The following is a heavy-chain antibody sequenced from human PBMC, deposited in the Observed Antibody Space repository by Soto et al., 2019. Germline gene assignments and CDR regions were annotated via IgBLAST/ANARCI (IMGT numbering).Heavy chain of an antibody. D-gene: IGHD4-17*01. CDR2: NNHSGST. V-gene: IGHV4-34*01. CDR1: GGSFSGYY. J-gene: IGHJ6*03. Sequence: QVQLQQWGAGLLKPSETLSLTCAVYGGSFSGYYWSWIRQPPGKGLEWIGENNHSGSTNYNPSLKNRVTISVDTSKNQFSLKLSSVTAADTAVYYCARVAKYGDSDNYYCMDVWGKGTTVTVSS. CDR3: ARVAKYGDSDNYYCMDV.